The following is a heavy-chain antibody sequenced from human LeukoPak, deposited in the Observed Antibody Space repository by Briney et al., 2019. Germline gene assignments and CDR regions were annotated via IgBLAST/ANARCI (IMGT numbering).Heavy chain of an antibody. Sequence: ASVKVSCKASGGTFSSYAISWVRQAPGQGLEWMGGIIPIFGTANYAQKFQGRVKITADESTSTAYMELSSLRSEDTAVYYCARGGLRGSGYDSNYYGMDVWGKGTTVTVSS. CDR1: GGTFSSYA. J-gene: IGHJ6*04. CDR3: ARGGLRGSGYDSNYYGMDV. CDR2: IIPIFGTA. V-gene: IGHV1-69*13. D-gene: IGHD5-12*01.